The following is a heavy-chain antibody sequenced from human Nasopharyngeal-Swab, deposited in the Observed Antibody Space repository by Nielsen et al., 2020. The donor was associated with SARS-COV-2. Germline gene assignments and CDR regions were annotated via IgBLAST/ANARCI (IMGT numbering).Heavy chain of an antibody. V-gene: IGHV3-23*01. CDR1: GFTFSSA. Sequence: GGSLRLSCAASGFTFSSAMSWVRQAPGKGLECVSGIGGSGVKTYYADSVKGRFTISRDNSKNTLYLQMNSLRAEDTAVYYCAKGVPGIAAAGTGYFQHWGQGTLVTVSS. CDR2: IGGSGVKT. D-gene: IGHD6-13*01. CDR3: AKGVPGIAAAGTGYFQH. J-gene: IGHJ1*01.